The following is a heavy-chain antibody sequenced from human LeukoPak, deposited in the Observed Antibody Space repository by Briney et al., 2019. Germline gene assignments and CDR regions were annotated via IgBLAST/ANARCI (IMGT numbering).Heavy chain of an antibody. Sequence: PGGSLRLSCAASGFTFSSYAMHWVRQAPGKGLEGVAVISYDGSNKYYAGSAKGRFTISRDNSKNTLYLQMNSLRAEDTAVYYCARTCIRGVLYYYYGMDVWGQGTTVTVSS. CDR1: GFTFSSYA. CDR3: ARTCIRGVLYYYYGMDV. CDR2: ISYDGSNK. D-gene: IGHD3-10*01. J-gene: IGHJ6*02. V-gene: IGHV3-30*04.